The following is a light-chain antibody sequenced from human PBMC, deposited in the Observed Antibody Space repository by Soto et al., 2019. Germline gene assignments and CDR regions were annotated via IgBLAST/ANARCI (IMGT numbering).Light chain of an antibody. Sequence: DIQMTQSPSSLSVSVGDRVTITCQARQDISNYLNWYQQKPGKAPKLLIYDASNLEKGVPSRFSGSGSGTDFTFNISSLQPEDIATYYCQQYDTRRMTFGPGTKVDIK. CDR1: QDISNY. V-gene: IGKV1-33*01. CDR2: DAS. CDR3: QQYDTRRMT. J-gene: IGKJ3*01.